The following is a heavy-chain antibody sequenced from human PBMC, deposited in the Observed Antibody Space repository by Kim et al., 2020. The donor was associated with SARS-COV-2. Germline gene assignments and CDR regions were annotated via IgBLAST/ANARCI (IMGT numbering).Heavy chain of an antibody. CDR1: GGSFSGYY. V-gene: IGHV4-34*01. Sequence: SETLSLTCAVYGGSFSGYYWSWIRQPPGKGLEWIGEINHSGSTNYNPSLKSRVTISVDTYKNQFSLKLSSVTAADTAVYYCAAGSGYDSIWGQGTLVTVSS. CDR3: AAGSGYDSI. CDR2: INHSGST. D-gene: IGHD5-12*01. J-gene: IGHJ4*02.